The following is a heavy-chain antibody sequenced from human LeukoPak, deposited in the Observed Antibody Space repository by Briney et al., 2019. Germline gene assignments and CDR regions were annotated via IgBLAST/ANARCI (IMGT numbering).Heavy chain of an antibody. D-gene: IGHD3-22*01. Sequence: SGGSLRLSCAASGFTFSSYAMGWVRQAPGKGLEWVAAIWFDGIKKYYADSVKGRLTISRDNSKNTLYLQMNSLRAEDTAVYYCARDLEDSSPFGAFDMWGQGTMVTVSS. J-gene: IGHJ3*02. CDR3: ARDLEDSSPFGAFDM. CDR1: GFTFSSYA. V-gene: IGHV3-33*08. CDR2: IWFDGIKK.